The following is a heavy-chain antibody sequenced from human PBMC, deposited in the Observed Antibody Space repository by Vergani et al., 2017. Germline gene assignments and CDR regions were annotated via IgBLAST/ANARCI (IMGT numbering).Heavy chain of an antibody. CDR2: IYYSGST. Sequence: QVQLQESGPGLVKPSETLSLTCTVSGGSISSYYWSWIRPPPGKGLEWIGYIYYSGSTNYNPSLKSRVTISVDTSKNQFSLKLSSVTAADTAVYYCARLPPDSSGYYFDYWGQGTLVTVSS. CDR1: GGSISSYY. D-gene: IGHD3-22*01. V-gene: IGHV4-59*08. J-gene: IGHJ4*02. CDR3: ARLPPDSSGYYFDY.